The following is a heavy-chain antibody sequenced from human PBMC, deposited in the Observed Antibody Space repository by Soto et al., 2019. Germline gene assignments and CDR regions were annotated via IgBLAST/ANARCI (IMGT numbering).Heavy chain of an antibody. V-gene: IGHV4-31*11. CDR2: IHYSGRT. CDR3: ARYYFDSSGYSNWFDP. J-gene: IGHJ5*02. Sequence: QVQLQESGPGLVKPSQTLSLTCAVSGGSITSGAYYWTWIRQHPGKGLEWIAYIHYSGRTYYNPSLKSRVTISVDTSNNQFSLKLSSVTAADTAVYYCARYYFDSSGYSNWFDPWGQGTLVIVSS. D-gene: IGHD3-22*01. CDR1: GGSITSGAYY.